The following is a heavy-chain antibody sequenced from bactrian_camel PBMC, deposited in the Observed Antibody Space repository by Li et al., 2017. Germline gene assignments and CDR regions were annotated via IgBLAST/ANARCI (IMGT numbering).Heavy chain of an antibody. V-gene: IGHV3S53*01. CDR2: ITLSEGRT. CDR1: GRMFSPSC. CDR3: AARSTHAPAWLLLSWSAYNY. Sequence: VQLVESGGGSVQAGGSLRLSCEASGRMFSPSCMGWFRQAPGKEREGVAAITLSEGRTYYADSVKSRFTVSRDNAKNTVYLQMNSLKPEDTAIYYCAARSTHAPAWLLLSWSAYNYWGQGTQVTVS. D-gene: IGHD2*01. J-gene: IGHJ4*01.